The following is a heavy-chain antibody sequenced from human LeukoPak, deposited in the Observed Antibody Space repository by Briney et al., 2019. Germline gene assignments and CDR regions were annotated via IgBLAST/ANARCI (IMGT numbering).Heavy chain of an antibody. CDR3: ARDRYSSGWGHFDY. J-gene: IGHJ4*02. CDR2: TYYRSKWYN. CDR1: GDIVSSNSAA. V-gene: IGHV6-1*01. Sequence: SQTLSLTCAISGDIVSSNSAAWNWIRQSPSRALEWLGRTYYRSKWYNDYAVSVKSRIPINPDTSKNQFSLQLNSVTPEDTAVYYCARDRYSSGWGHFDYWGQGTLVTVSS. D-gene: IGHD6-19*01.